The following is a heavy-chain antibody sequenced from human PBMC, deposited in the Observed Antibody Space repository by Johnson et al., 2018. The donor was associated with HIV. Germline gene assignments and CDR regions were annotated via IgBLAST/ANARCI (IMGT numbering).Heavy chain of an antibody. CDR2: IWSSGSDK. D-gene: IGHD2/OR15-2a*01. CDR3: ARDAVILVDGAFDI. V-gene: IGHV3-33*08. J-gene: IGHJ3*02. CDR1: GFTFDDYA. Sequence: QVQLVESGGGLVQPGRSLRLSCAASGFTFDDYAMHWVRQAPGKGLEWVAVIWSSGSDKDYADSVKGRFTLSRDRSKDTLYLQMNSLRAEDTAVYYCARDAVILVDGAFDIWGQGTMVTVSS.